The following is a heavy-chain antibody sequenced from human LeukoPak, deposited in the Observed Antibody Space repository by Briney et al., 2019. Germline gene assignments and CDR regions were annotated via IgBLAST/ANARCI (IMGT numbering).Heavy chain of an antibody. V-gene: IGHV1-8*03. D-gene: IGHD1-14*01. CDR3: ARGVNLGDMDV. CDR2: MDPNTDNT. Sequence: GASVKVSCKASGYTFTKYDIHWVRQATGQGLEWMAWMDPNTDNTAYAQEFQGRVTITRNTSISTAYMELRSLRSEDTAVYHCARGVNLGDMDVWGKGTTVTVSS. J-gene: IGHJ6*03. CDR1: GYTFTKYD.